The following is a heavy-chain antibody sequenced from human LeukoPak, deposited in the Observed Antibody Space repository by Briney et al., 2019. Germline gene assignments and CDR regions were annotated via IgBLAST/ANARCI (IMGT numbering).Heavy chain of an antibody. CDR1: GGTFSSYA. CDR2: IIPIFGTA. D-gene: IGHD5-18*01. J-gene: IGHJ6*02. V-gene: IGHV1-69*13. CDR3: ARGEVQLWLVHYGMDV. Sequence: SVKVSCKASGGTFSSYAISWVRQAPGQGLEWMGGIIPIFGTANYAQKFQGRVTITADESTSTAYMELSSLRSEDTAVYYCARGEVQLWLVHYGMDVWGQGTTVTVSS.